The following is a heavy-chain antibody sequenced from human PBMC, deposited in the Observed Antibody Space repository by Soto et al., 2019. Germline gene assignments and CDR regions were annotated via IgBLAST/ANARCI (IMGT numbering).Heavy chain of an antibody. V-gene: IGHV1-18*01. D-gene: IGHD1-26*01. CDR1: GYTFTSYG. CDR2: ISAYNGNT. J-gene: IGHJ6*02. Sequence: QVQLVQSGAEVKKPGASVKVSCKASGYTFTSYGISWVRQAPGQGLEWMGWISAYNGNTNYAQKLQGRVTMTTDTSASTAYMELRSLRSDDTAVYYCARDEVGATPRYYYGMDVWGQGTTVTVSS. CDR3: ARDEVGATPRYYYGMDV.